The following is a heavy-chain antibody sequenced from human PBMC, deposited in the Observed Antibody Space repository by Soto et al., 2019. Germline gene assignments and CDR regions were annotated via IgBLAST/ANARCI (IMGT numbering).Heavy chain of an antibody. V-gene: IGHV3-74*01. Sequence: EVQLVESGGGLVQPGGSLRLSCAASGFTFSSYWMHWVRQAPGKGLVWVSRSNSDGSSTSYADSVKGRFTISRDNAKNTLYLQMNSLRAEDTAVYYGVRTSLVVAAATREDYWGQGTLVTVSS. D-gene: IGHD2-15*01. CDR3: VRTSLVVAAATREDY. CDR2: SNSDGSST. J-gene: IGHJ4*02. CDR1: GFTFSSYW.